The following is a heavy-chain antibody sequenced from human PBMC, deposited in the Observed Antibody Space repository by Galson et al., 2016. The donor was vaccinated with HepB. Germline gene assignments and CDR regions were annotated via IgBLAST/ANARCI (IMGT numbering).Heavy chain of an antibody. V-gene: IGHV1-46*01. J-gene: IGHJ4*02. CDR1: GYTFINYF. CDR3: ARDNGYSYGYWDY. Sequence: SVKVSCKASGYTFINYFLHWVRQAPGQGPEWMGIINPSSGGSANFAQKSQGRVSMTSDRSTSTVYMELSSLRSEDTAVYYCARDNGYSYGYWDYWGQGTLVTVSS. D-gene: IGHD5-18*01. CDR2: INPSSGGSA.